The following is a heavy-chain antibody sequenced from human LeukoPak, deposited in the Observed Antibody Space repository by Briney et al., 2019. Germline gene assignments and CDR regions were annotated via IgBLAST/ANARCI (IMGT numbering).Heavy chain of an antibody. D-gene: IGHD3-10*01. CDR2: FDPEDGET. Sequence: ASVKVSCKVSGYTLTELSMHWVRQAPGKGLEWMGGFDPEDGETIYAQKFQGRVTMTRDTSTSTVYMELSSLRSEDTAVYYCARDSGMVRGTVDYWGQGTLVTVSS. CDR3: ARDSGMVRGTVDY. V-gene: IGHV1-24*01. J-gene: IGHJ4*02. CDR1: GYTLTELS.